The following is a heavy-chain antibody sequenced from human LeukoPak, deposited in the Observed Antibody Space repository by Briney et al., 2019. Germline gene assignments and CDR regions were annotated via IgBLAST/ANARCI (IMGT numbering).Heavy chain of an antibody. Sequence: PGGALRLSCAASGFTFSDYYMSWIRQAPGKGLEWVSYISSSGTTIYYADSVKGRFTISRDNAKTSLYLQMNSLRGEDTAVYYCARDRVYYDSSMGLQHWGQGTLVTVSS. V-gene: IGHV3-11*04. J-gene: IGHJ1*01. CDR1: GFTFSDYY. D-gene: IGHD3-22*01. CDR2: ISSSGTTI. CDR3: ARDRVYYDSSMGLQH.